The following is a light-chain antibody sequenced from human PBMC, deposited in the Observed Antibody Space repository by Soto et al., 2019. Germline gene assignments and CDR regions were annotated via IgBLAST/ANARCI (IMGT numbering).Light chain of an antibody. CDR2: GAS. CDR1: QSVSSSY. J-gene: IGKJ3*01. V-gene: IGKV3-20*01. CDR3: QQYGSSPGGLT. Sequence: EIVLTQSPGTLSLSPGERATLSCRASQSVSSSYLAWYQQKPGQAPRLLIYGASSRATGIPDRFSGSGSGTDFTLTISRLEPEDFAVYYCQQYGSSPGGLTFGPGTKVDIK.